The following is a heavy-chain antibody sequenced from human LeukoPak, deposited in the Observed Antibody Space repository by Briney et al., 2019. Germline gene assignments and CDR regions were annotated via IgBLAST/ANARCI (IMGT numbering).Heavy chain of an antibody. J-gene: IGHJ5*02. D-gene: IGHD6-19*01. Sequence: SETLSLTCTVSGYSISSGYYWGWIRQPPGKGLEWIGEINHSGSTNYNPSLKSRVTISVDTSKNQFSLKLSSVTAADTAVYYCARYSSGWYAGINNWFDPWGQGTLVTVSS. CDR1: GYSISSGYY. V-gene: IGHV4-38-2*02. CDR2: INHSGST. CDR3: ARYSSGWYAGINNWFDP.